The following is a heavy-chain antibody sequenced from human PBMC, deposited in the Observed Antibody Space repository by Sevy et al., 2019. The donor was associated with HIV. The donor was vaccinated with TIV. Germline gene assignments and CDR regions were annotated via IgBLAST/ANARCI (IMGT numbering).Heavy chain of an antibody. J-gene: IGHJ4*02. Sequence: ASVKVSCKASGGSFSSYAISWVRQAPGQGLEWMGGIIPIFGTANYAQKFQGRVTITADESTSTAYMELSSLRSEDTAVYYCAIPAGYCSSTSCYTQGFDYWGQGTLVTVSS. D-gene: IGHD2-2*02. CDR3: AIPAGYCSSTSCYTQGFDY. CDR2: IIPIFGTA. V-gene: IGHV1-69*13. CDR1: GGSFSSYA.